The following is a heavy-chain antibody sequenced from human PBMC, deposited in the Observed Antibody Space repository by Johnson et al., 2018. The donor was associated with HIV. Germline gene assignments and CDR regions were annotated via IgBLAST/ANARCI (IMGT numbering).Heavy chain of an antibody. CDR1: GFTFSSYG. CDR3: TTTRILWFGELSNAFDI. D-gene: IGHD3-10*01. J-gene: IGHJ3*02. CDR2: ISGSGTST. V-gene: IGHV3-23*04. Sequence: VQLVESRGGLVHPGGSLRLSCGASGFTFSSYGMTWVRQAPGKGLEWVSGISGSGTSTYYADSVKGRFTIFRDNSRNTLYLQMNSLKTEDTAVYHCTTTRILWFGELSNAFDIWGQGTMVTVSS.